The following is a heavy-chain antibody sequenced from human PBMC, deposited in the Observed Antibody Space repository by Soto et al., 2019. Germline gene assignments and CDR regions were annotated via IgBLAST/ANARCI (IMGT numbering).Heavy chain of an antibody. D-gene: IGHD4-4*01. CDR2: IYPSGNT. J-gene: IGHJ4*02. CDR3: ARDSNPNLDY. V-gene: IGHV4-4*02. CDR1: GGSISSDNW. Sequence: QVELQESGPGLVKPSGTLSLTCAVSGGSISSDNWWSWVRQSPGKGLEWIGEIYPSGNTNYNPSFRSRVAISIDKSKSQFSLELRFVTAADTAVYFCARDSNPNLDYWGQGTLVTVSS.